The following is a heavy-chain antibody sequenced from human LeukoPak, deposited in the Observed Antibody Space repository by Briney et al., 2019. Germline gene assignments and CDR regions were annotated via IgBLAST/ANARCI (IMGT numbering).Heavy chain of an antibody. J-gene: IGHJ4*02. CDR2: ISNSGVST. CDR3: AKDGALWFAEY. V-gene: IGHV3-23*01. D-gene: IGHD3-10*01. Sequence: PGGSLRLSCAASGFTFSNYAMSWVRQAPGKGLESVSVISNSGVSTYYADSVKGRFTISRDNSKNTLYLQMNSLRAEDTAVYYCAKDGALWFAEYWGQGTLVTVSS. CDR1: GFTFSNYA.